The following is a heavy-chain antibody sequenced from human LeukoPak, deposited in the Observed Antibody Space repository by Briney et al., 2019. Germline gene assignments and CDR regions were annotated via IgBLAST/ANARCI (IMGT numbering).Heavy chain of an antibody. D-gene: IGHD3-10*01. J-gene: IGHJ4*02. Sequence: PGGSLRLSCSVPGFTVAANYMTWVRQAPGKGLEWVSVFYSGGSAYYADSVKGRFTISRDLSTNTLFLQMISLRAEDTAVYYCATPGGSGDYPYPTYFNYWGQGTLITVSS. V-gene: IGHV3-53*01. CDR2: FYSGGSA. CDR1: GFTVAANY. CDR3: ATPGGSGDYPYPTYFNY.